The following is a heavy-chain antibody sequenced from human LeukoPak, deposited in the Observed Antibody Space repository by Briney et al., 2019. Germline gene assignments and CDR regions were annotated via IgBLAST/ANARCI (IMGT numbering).Heavy chain of an antibody. D-gene: IGHD5-24*01. V-gene: IGHV4-39*07. CDR2: VFYSGTT. Sequence: PSETLSLTCTVSGDSVSNSPYYWAWIRQPPGKGLEWIGTVFYSGTTYYSPSLESRVTISVDTSMTQFSLKLTSVTAADTAVYYCASERWSRRSYFDYWGQGMLVTVSS. CDR3: ASERWSRRSYFDY. CDR1: GDSVSNSPYY. J-gene: IGHJ4*02.